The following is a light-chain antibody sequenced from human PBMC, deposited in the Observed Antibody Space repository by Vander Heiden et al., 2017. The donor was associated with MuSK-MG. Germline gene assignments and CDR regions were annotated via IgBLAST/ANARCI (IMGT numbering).Light chain of an antibody. CDR2: DAA. J-gene: IGKJ2*01. V-gene: IGKV3-15*01. Sequence: EIVMTQSPATLSVSPGERATLSCRASQSVSSNLACYQQKPGQAPRLLIYDAATSTASSPPECFSSSACTNYSLTTSSMLSDDDSVVYYRQYNGRPPDTFGQGTKLEIK. CDR1: QSVSSN. CDR3: RQYNGRPPDT.